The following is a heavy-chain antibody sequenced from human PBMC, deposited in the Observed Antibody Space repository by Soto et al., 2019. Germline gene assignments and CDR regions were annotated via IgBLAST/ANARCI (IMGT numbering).Heavy chain of an antibody. V-gene: IGHV3-23*01. J-gene: IGHJ4*02. D-gene: IGHD4-4*01. Sequence: EGSLILSCAPSGFPYSSYDISLEHPDPGQGPEWVSGISGGGSNTFYADSVKGRFTISRDNSKNTLLLQMNSLGAEDTAVYYCAKDSNKYSSSLRGRYFDYWGQG. CDR3: AKDSNKYSSSLRGRYFDY. CDR2: ISGGGSNT. CDR1: GFPYSSYD.